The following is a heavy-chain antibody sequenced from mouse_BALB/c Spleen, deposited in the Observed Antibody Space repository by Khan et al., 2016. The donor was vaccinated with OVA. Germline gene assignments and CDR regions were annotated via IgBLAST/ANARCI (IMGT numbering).Heavy chain of an antibody. J-gene: IGHJ3*02. CDR3: GDNYFGYAGLGW. D-gene: IGHD2-14*01. Sequence: QVQLKESGPGLAAPSQSLSITCTVSGFSLSNYGVSWGRQPPGKGLEWTGVIWGDGNTNYHSALISRLSISKNDSKSPACLQLHSLQTDDTATYYNGDNYFGYAGLGWWGPRALV. CDR2: IWGDGNT. V-gene: IGHV2-3*01. CDR1: GFSLSNYG.